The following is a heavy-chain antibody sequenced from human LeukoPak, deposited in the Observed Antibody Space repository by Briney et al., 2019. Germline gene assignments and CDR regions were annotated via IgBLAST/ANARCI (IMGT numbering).Heavy chain of an antibody. CDR1: GFTFSSFE. Sequence: GGSLRLSCAASGFTFSSFEMNWVRQTPGKGLEWVSYISSSGRTIYYADSAKGRFTISRDNAKNSLYLQMSSLRAEDTAVYYCAKGAISFGLYWGQGTLVTVSP. V-gene: IGHV3-48*03. D-gene: IGHD3-10*01. J-gene: IGHJ4*02. CDR3: AKGAISFGLY. CDR2: ISSSGRTI.